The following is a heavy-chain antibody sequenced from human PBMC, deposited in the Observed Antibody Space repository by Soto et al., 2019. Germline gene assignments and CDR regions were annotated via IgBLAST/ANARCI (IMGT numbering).Heavy chain of an antibody. V-gene: IGHV3-30-3*01. CDR1: GLSFGDDA. CDR3: ARDVGTQMDFWSTSGMDV. Sequence: VQLVESGGGLVQPGGSLRLSCTASGLSFGDDAMHWVRQAPGKGLEWVAVITYDGSTKNYADSVRGRFTISRDNSKSTLYLHMDSLITDDTAVYYCARDVGTQMDFWSTSGMDVWGQGTTVTVSS. D-gene: IGHD3-3*01. J-gene: IGHJ6*02. CDR2: ITYDGSTK.